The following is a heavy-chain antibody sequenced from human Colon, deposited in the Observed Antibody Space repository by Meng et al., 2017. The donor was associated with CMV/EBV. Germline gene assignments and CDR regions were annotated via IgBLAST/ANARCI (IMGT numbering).Heavy chain of an antibody. Sequence: GESLKISCAASGFTVSTNFMNWVRQAPGRGLEWVSVIYSGASTYCADSVKGRFTISRDKAMNTLYLQMNSLSTEDSAVYFCWKGHQYYGSGGYGYYYGMDVWGQGTTVTVSS. J-gene: IGHJ6*02. V-gene: IGHV3-53*05. CDR1: GFTVSTNF. CDR3: WKGHQYYGSGGYGYYYGMDV. D-gene: IGHD3-10*01. CDR2: IYSGAST.